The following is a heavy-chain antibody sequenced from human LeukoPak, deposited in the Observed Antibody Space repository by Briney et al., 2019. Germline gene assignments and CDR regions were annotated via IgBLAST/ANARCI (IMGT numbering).Heavy chain of an antibody. CDR3: ARGPRRYMDV. CDR2: ISSSGRTI. J-gene: IGHJ6*03. CDR1: GFTFSNHE. V-gene: IGHV3-48*03. Sequence: PGGSLRLSCTASGFTFSNHEMNWVRQAPGKGLEWISYISSSGRTIYYADSVKGRFTISRDNTKNSLCLQMNSLRAEDTAVYYCARGPRRYMDVWGKGTTVTVSS.